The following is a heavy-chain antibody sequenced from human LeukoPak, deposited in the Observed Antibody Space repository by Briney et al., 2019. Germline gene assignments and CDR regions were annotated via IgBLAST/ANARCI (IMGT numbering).Heavy chain of an antibody. J-gene: IGHJ6*03. Sequence: ASVKVSCKASGYTFTGYYIHWLRQAPGQGLEWMGWINPNSGVTYYAQNFQGRVTMTRDTSISTAYMEVSRLRSDDTAIYYCASDPGSSYSSRWYDYYYMDVWGKGTTVIISS. CDR3: ASDPGSSYSSRWYDYYYMDV. CDR1: GYTFTGYY. CDR2: INPNSGVT. D-gene: IGHD6-13*01. V-gene: IGHV1-2*02.